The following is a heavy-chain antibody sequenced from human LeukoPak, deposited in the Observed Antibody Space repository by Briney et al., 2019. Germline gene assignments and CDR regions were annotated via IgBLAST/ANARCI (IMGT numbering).Heavy chain of an antibody. CDR1: GGSFSGYY. V-gene: IGHV4-34*01. Sequence: PSETLSLTCAVYGGSFSGYYWSWIRQPPGKGLEWIGGINHSGSTNYNPSLKSRVTISVDTSKNQFSLKLSSVTAADTAVYYCARGIAAAGGFDYWGQGTLVTVSS. CDR2: INHSGST. D-gene: IGHD6-13*01. J-gene: IGHJ4*02. CDR3: ARGIAAAGGFDY.